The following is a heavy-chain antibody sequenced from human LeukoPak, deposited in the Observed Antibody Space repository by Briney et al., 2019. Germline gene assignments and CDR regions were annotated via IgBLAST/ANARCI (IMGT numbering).Heavy chain of an antibody. CDR3: AKSPHILTGENFDF. CDR2: ISWNSGSI. Sequence: GGSLRLSCAASGFTFDDYAMHWVRQAPGKGLEWVSGISWNSGSIGYADSVKGRFTISRDNAKNSLYLQMNSLRSDDTAVYYCAKSPHILTGENFDFWGQGTLLTVSS. V-gene: IGHV3-9*01. D-gene: IGHD3-9*01. CDR1: GFTFDDYA. J-gene: IGHJ4*02.